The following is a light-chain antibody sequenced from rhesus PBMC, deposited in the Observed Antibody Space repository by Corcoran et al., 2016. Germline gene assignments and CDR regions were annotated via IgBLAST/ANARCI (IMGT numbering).Light chain of an antibody. V-gene: IGKV1-21*01. Sequence: DIQMTQSPSSLSASVGDRVTITCRASQGITNDLAWYQQKPGETPKLLFYEASSLQSGIPSRFRGSGSWTDFTLTISSLQPEDFATYFCQHYYSTPFTFGPGTKLYIK. CDR3: QHYYSTPFT. J-gene: IGKJ3*01. CDR1: QGITND. CDR2: EAS.